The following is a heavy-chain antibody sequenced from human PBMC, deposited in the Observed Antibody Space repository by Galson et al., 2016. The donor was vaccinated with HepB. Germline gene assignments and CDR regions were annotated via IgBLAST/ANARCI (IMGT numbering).Heavy chain of an antibody. CDR2: IYYSGTT. V-gene: IGHV4-61*01. J-gene: IGHJ2*01. Sequence: SETLSLTCTVSGDSVNNYNYSWSWIRQPPAKGLEWIGYIYYSGTTDCNPSLKSRLTMAVDASKNQFSLKLSSVTAADTAVYFCARDQGGYFDLWGRGALVTVSS. CDR3: ARDQGGYFDL. CDR1: GDSVNNYNYS.